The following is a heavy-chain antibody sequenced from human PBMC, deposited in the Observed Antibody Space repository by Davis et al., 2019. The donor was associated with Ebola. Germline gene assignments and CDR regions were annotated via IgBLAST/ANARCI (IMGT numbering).Heavy chain of an antibody. Sequence: MPSETLSLTCTVSGGSISIGGYYWSWIRQHPGKGLEWIGYIYYSGSTIYSPSLKSRVNTTIDTSKNQFSLNLASVTAADTAVYYCAREGRMPTISGFDYWGQGTLVTVSS. CDR3: AREGRMPTISGFDY. CDR2: IYYSGST. J-gene: IGHJ4*02. CDR1: GGSISIGGYY. D-gene: IGHD5-24*01. V-gene: IGHV4-31*03.